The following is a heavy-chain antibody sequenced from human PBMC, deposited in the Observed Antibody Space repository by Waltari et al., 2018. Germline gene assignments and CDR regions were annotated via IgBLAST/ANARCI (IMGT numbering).Heavy chain of an antibody. V-gene: IGHV4-34*01. Sequence: QVQLQQWGAGLLKPSETLSLTCAVYGGSFSGYYWSWIRQPPGKGLEWIGEINHSGSTNSNPSLKRRVTISVDTSKNQFSLKLSSVTAADTAVYDCARGSGLGRWLLPIRGFDYWGQGTLVTVSS. CDR3: ARGSGLGRWLLPIRGFDY. CDR2: INHSGST. CDR1: GGSFSGYY. J-gene: IGHJ4*02. D-gene: IGHD3-10*01.